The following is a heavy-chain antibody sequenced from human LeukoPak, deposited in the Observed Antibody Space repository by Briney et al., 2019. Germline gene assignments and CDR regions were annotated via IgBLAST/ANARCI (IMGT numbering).Heavy chain of an antibody. Sequence: GASVKLSCKVSGYTLTELTMHWVRQAPGKGHEWMGGFDPEDGETIYAQKFQGRVTMTEDTSTDTAYMELSSLRSEDTAVYYCATAYYDSSGYYRTAEYFQHWGQGTLVTVSS. V-gene: IGHV1-24*01. CDR3: ATAYYDSSGYYRTAEYFQH. D-gene: IGHD3-22*01. J-gene: IGHJ1*01. CDR1: GYTLTELT. CDR2: FDPEDGET.